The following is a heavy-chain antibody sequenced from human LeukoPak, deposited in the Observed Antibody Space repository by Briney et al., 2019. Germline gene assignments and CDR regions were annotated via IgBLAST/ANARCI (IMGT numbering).Heavy chain of an antibody. CDR2: ISSSSSYI. D-gene: IGHD1-26*01. J-gene: IGHJ4*02. V-gene: IGHV3-21*01. CDR3: ARVATLNSGSYPSFDY. CDR1: GFTFSSYS. Sequence: GGSLRLSCAASGFTFSSYSMNWVRQAPGKGLEWVSSISSSSSYIYYADSVKGRFTISRDNAKNSLYLQMNSLRAEDTAVYYCARVATLNSGSYPSFDYWGQGTLVTVSS.